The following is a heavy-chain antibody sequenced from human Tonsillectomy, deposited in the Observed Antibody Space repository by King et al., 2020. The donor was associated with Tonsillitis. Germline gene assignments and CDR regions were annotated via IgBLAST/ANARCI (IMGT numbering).Heavy chain of an antibody. J-gene: IGHJ6*02. CDR1: GFTFSSYW. Sequence: VQLVESGGGLVQPGGSLRLSCAASGFTFSSYWMSWVRQAPGKGLEWVANIKEDGSEKYYVDSLKGRFTISSDNAKNSVYLQMNTLRAEDTAVYYCVRGTSDLPYHFGMDGWGQGATVTVPS. CDR3: VRGTSDLPYHFGMDG. V-gene: IGHV3-7*01. D-gene: IGHD2-2*01. CDR2: IKEDGSEK.